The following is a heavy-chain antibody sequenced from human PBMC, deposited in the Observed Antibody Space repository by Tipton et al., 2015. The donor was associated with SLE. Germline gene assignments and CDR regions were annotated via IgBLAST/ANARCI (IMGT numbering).Heavy chain of an antibody. CDR3: ARQYDFWPHAFDY. V-gene: IGHV4-39*07. J-gene: IGHJ4*02. CDR1: GGSISDSNYN. Sequence: TLSLTCTVSGGSISDSNYNWGWLRQPPGKGLEWIGNIYYSGNTYYNPSLKSRVTISVDTSKNQFSLKLVSVSAADTAVYYCARQYDFWPHAFDYWGQGTLVTVSS. CDR2: IYYSGNT. D-gene: IGHD3-3*01.